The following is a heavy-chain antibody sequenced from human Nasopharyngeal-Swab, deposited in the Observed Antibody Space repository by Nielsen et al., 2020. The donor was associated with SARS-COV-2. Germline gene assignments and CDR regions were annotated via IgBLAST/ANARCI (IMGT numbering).Heavy chain of an antibody. CDR2: IYWDDDK. CDR3: AHELVAVAGRGNWFDP. V-gene: IGHV2-5*02. D-gene: IGHD6-19*01. J-gene: IGHJ5*02. CDR1: GFSLTTSQMG. Sequence: SGPTLVKPTQTLTLTCTFSGFSLTTSQMGVGWIRQPPGKALEWLALIYWDDDKRYSPSLKSRLTITKDTSKNQVVLTMTNMDPVDTATYYCAHELVAVAGRGNWFDPWDQGTLVTVSS.